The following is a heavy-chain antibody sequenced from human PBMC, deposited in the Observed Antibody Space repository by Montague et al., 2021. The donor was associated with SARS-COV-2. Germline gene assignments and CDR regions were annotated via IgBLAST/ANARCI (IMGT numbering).Heavy chain of an antibody. D-gene: IGHD3-3*01. Sequence: SETLSLTCTVSGGSISSYYWSWIRQPPGKGLEWIGYIYYSGSTNYNPSLKSRVTISVDTSKNQFSLKLSSVTAADTAVYYCARAPVAHITIVGVVTSFDYGGQGTLVTVSS. CDR1: GGSISSYY. CDR3: ARAPVAHITIVGVVTSFDY. CDR2: IYYSGST. V-gene: IGHV4-59*01. J-gene: IGHJ4*02.